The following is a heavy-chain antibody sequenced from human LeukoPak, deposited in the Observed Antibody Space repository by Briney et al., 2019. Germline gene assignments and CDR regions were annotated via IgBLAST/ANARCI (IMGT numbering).Heavy chain of an antibody. CDR2: INHGGST. Sequence: PSETLSLTCAVYGGSFSGYYWSWIRQPPGKGLEWIGEINHGGSTNYNPSLKSRVTISVDTSKNQFSLKLSSVTAADTAVYYCASSNAWDFDYWGQGTLVTVSS. J-gene: IGHJ4*02. CDR3: ASSNAWDFDY. CDR1: GGSFSGYY. V-gene: IGHV4-34*01.